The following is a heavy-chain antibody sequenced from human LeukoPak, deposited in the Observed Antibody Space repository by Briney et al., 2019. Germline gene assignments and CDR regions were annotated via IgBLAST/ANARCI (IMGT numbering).Heavy chain of an antibody. V-gene: IGHV3-21*01. J-gene: IGHJ3*02. Sequence: GRSLRLSCAASGFTFSSYSMNWVRQAPGKGLEWVSSISSSSSYIYYADSVKGRFTISRDNAKNSLYLQMNSLRAEDTAVYYCAGGHIVATISDAFDIWGQGTMVTVSS. CDR3: AGGHIVATISDAFDI. CDR2: ISSSSSYI. CDR1: GFTFSSYS. D-gene: IGHD5-12*01.